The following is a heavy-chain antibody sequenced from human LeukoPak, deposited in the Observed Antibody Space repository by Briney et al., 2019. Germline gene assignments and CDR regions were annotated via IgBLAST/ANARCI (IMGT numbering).Heavy chain of an antibody. D-gene: IGHD2-15*01. Sequence: SVKVSCKASGGTFSSYAISWVRQAPGQGLEWMGGIIPIFGTANYAQKFQGRVTITADESTSTAYMALSSLRSEDTAVYYCGYCSGGSCPTPSLTYYYYYGMDVWGQGTTVTVSS. CDR3: GYCSGGSCPTPSLTYYYYYGMDV. J-gene: IGHJ6*02. V-gene: IGHV1-69*13. CDR1: GGTFSSYA. CDR2: IIPIFGTA.